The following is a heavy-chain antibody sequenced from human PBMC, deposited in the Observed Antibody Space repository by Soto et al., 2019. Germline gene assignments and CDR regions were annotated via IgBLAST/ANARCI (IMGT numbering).Heavy chain of an antibody. CDR1: CYTFTSYG. CDR2: ISAYIGNT. J-gene: IGHJ4*02. CDR3: ARDRSSSGY. Sequence: QVQLVQSGAEVKKPGASVQVSCKASCYTFTSYGISWVSQAPGHGIEWMGWISAYIGNTNYAQNFQGRVTMTTDTATSTAYMELMSLRSDDTAVDYCARDRSSSGYWVQGALVTVST. V-gene: IGHV1-18*01. D-gene: IGHD6-6*01.